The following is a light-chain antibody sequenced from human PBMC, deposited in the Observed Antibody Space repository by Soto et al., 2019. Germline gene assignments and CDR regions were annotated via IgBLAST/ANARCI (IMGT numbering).Light chain of an antibody. CDR2: GAS. CDR1: QSVSSN. Sequence: EIVLTQSPVTLSVSPGEKATLSCRASQSVSSNLAWYQQKPGQAPRLLIYGASTRANGVPARFSGGGSGTEFTLTISSLPSEDFALYYCQQYRTFGQGTKVEIK. J-gene: IGKJ1*01. V-gene: IGKV3-15*01. CDR3: QQYRT.